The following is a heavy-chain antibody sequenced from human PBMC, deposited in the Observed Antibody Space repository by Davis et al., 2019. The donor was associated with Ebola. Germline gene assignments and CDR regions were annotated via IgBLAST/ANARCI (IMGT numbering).Heavy chain of an antibody. Sequence: AASVKVSCKASGYTFTTYDINWVRQATGQGLEWMGWMNPKTGNTGYAQKFQGRVTMTRDTSITTAYMELSSLTSEDTAVYYWSASAPTLFPLVSCENSHDM. CDR1: GYTFTTYD. D-gene: IGHD6-6*01. CDR3: SASAPTLFPLVSCENSHDM. J-gene: IGHJ6*03. V-gene: IGHV1-8*01. CDR2: MNPKTGNT.